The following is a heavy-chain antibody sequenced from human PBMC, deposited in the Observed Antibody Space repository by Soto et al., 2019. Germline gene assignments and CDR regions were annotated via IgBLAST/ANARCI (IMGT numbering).Heavy chain of an antibody. CDR3: ARGPRAALASFQH. CDR1: GCTFSSYT. V-gene: IGHV1-69*02. CDR2: IIAILGIA. D-gene: IGHD3-16*02. Sequence: QVQLVQSGAEVKKPGSSVKVSCKASGCTFSSYTISWVRQAPGQGLEWMGRIIAILGIANYAQKFQGRVTMTADKSTSTAYMVLRSLRSEDAAVYYCARGPRAALASFQHWGQGTLVTVSS. J-gene: IGHJ1*01.